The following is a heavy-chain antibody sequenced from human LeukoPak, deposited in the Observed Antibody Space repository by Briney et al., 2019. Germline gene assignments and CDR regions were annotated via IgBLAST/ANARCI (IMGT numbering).Heavy chain of an antibody. CDR3: ARDALHPRWYFDL. CDR1: GFIFTSYS. Sequence: GGSLRLSCAASGFIFTSYSMNWVRQAPGKGLEWDSYISTGSDTIYYTDSVKGRFIISRDNAKNSLYLQMNSLRDEDTAVYYCARDALHPRWYFDLWGRGTLLTVSS. CDR2: ISTGSDTI. J-gene: IGHJ2*01. V-gene: IGHV3-48*02.